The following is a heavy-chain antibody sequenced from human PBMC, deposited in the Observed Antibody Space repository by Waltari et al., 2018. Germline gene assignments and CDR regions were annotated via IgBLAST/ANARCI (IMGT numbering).Heavy chain of an antibody. CDR3: ARGDDYGDYVFDY. CDR2: IYSGGST. V-gene: IGHV3-53*01. J-gene: IGHJ4*02. Sequence: EVQLVESGGGLIQPGGSLRLSCAASGFTVSSNYMSWVRQAPGKGLEWVSVIYSGGSTYYADSVKGRFTISRDNSKNTLYLQMNSLRAEDTAVYYCARGDDYGDYVFDYWGQGTLVTVSS. D-gene: IGHD4-17*01. CDR1: GFTVSSNY.